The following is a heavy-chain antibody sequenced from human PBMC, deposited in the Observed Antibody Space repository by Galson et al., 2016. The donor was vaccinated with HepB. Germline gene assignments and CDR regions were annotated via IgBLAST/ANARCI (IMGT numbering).Heavy chain of an antibody. CDR2: ISGSGSGT. D-gene: IGHD6-13*01. J-gene: IGHJ4*02. CDR1: GFTFTNYA. V-gene: IGHV3-23*01. CDR3: ARYGSWTGFDH. Sequence: SLRLSCAASGFTFTNYAMSWVRQAPGKGLEWVSGISGSGSGTYYTDSVKGRFTISRDNSKNTLYLQMNSLRAADTAVYFCARYGSWTGFDHWSQGTLVTVSS.